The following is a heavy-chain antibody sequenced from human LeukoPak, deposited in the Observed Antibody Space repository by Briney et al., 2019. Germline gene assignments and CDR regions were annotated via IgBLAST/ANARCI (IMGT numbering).Heavy chain of an antibody. D-gene: IGHD3-22*01. Sequence: GGSLRLSCAASGLTFNNAWMSWVRQAPGKGLEWVGRIKSKTDGGTTDYAAPVKGRFTISRDDSKNTLYLQMNSLKTEDTAVYYCTTDSGITMIVVAADYYYMDVWGKGTTVTVSS. CDR2: IKSKTDGGTT. V-gene: IGHV3-15*01. J-gene: IGHJ6*03. CDR1: GLTFNNAW. CDR3: TTDSGITMIVVAADYYYMDV.